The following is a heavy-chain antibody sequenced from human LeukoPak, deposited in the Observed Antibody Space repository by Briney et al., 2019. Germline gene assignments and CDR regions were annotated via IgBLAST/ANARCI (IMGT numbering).Heavy chain of an antibody. V-gene: IGHV1-8*02. J-gene: IGHJ5*02. CDR1: GYTFTGYY. Sequence: ASVKVSCKASGYTFTGYYMHWVRQAPGQGLEWMGWMNPNSGNTGYAQKFQGRVTMTRNTSISTAYMELSSPRSEDTAVYYCAREGGSIDWFDPWGQGTLVTVSS. D-gene: IGHD3-16*01. CDR2: MNPNSGNT. CDR3: AREGGSIDWFDP.